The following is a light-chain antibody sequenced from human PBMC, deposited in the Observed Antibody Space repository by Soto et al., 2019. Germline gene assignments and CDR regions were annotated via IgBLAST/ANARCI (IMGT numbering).Light chain of an antibody. J-gene: IGLJ1*01. V-gene: IGLV1-40*01. CDR3: QSYDRSLSGSV. Sequence: QSVLTQPPSVSGAPGQGVTLSCTGSSSNIGAGYDVHWYQQLPGAAPKLLIFGNDNRPSGVPDRFSGSRSGTSASLAITGLQAEDEADYYCQSYDRSLSGSVFGDGSKLTVL. CDR2: GND. CDR1: SSNIGAGYD.